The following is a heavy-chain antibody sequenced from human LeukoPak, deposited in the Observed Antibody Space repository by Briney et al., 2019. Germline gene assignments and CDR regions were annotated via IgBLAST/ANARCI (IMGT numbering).Heavy chain of an antibody. CDR2: ISSSGSTI. V-gene: IGHV3-11*01. CDR1: GFTFSDYY. Sequence: TGGSLRLSCAASGFTFSDYYMSWIRQAPGKGLEWVSYISSSGSTIFYADSVKGRFTISRDNAKNSLHLQMNSLRAENTAVYYCARDPGSGYEEHFDYWGQGTLVTVSS. J-gene: IGHJ4*02. CDR3: ARDPGSGYEEHFDY. D-gene: IGHD5-12*01.